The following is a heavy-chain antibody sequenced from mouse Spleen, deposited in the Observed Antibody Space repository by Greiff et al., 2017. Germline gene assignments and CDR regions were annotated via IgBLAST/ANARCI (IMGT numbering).Heavy chain of an antibody. J-gene: IGHJ2*01. Sequence: QVQLQQSGAELVRPGASVTLSCKAWGYKFTDYEMHWVKQTPVHGLEWIGAIDPENGGTAYNQKFKDKAILTADKSSNTAYMELRNLTSEDSVVYYCTRGITNWDTNWGQGTTLTVSS. D-gene: IGHD4-1*01. V-gene: IGHV1-15*01. CDR2: IDPENGGT. CDR1: GYKFTDYE. CDR3: TRGITNWDTN.